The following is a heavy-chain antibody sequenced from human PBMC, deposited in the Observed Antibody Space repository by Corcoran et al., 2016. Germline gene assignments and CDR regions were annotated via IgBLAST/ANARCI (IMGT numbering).Heavy chain of an antibody. D-gene: IGHD3-16*02. Sequence: QVQLVQAGAEVKKPGASVKVSCKASGYTFTGYYMHWVRQAPGQGLEWMGWINPNSGGTNYAPKFQGRVTMTRDTSISTAYMELSRLRSDDTAGYYCARERYDYVWGSYRYWDYWGQGTLVTVSS. CDR2: INPNSGGT. CDR3: ARERYDYVWGSYRYWDY. J-gene: IGHJ4*02. CDR1: GYTFTGYY. V-gene: IGHV1-2*02.